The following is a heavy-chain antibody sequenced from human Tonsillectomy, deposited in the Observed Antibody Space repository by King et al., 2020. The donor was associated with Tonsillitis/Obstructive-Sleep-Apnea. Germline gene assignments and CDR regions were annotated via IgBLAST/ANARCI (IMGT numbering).Heavy chain of an antibody. D-gene: IGHD3-3*01. CDR3: AKGLQYLEWLGPREYMDV. CDR1: GYTFENYG. Sequence: QLVQSGGEVKKPGASVKVSCKASGYTFENYGVTWVRQAPGQGLEWMGWISVYSGNTYYAQKFQGRVTMTTDTSTSTAYMEVRSLRSDDTAVYYCAKGLQYLEWLGPREYMDVGGKGTTVTVSS. CDR2: ISVYSGNT. J-gene: IGHJ6*03. V-gene: IGHV1-18*01.